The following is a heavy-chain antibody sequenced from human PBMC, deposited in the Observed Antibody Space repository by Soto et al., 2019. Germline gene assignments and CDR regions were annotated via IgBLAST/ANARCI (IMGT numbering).Heavy chain of an antibody. Sequence: AGGSLRLSCAASGFTFSSYSMNWVRQAPGKGLEWVSYISSRSSTIYYADSVKGRFTISRDNAKNSLYLQMNSLRDEDTAVYYCARDPIYDSSGYYFVTAFDIWGQGTMVTVSS. J-gene: IGHJ3*02. CDR3: ARDPIYDSSGYYFVTAFDI. D-gene: IGHD3-22*01. CDR1: GFTFSSYS. CDR2: ISSRSSTI. V-gene: IGHV3-48*02.